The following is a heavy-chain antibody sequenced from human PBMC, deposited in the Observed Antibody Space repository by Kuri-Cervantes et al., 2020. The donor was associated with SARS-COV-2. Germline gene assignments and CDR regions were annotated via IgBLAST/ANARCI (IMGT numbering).Heavy chain of an antibody. D-gene: IGHD4-23*01. CDR1: GFTFSSYG. CDR2: ISYDGSNK. Sequence: GGSLRLSCAASGFTFSSYGMHWVRQAPGKGLEWVAVISYDGSNKYYADSVKGRFTISRDNSKNTLYLQMNSLRAEDTAVYYCARALGGYWYFDLWGRGTLVTVSS. CDR3: ARALGGYWYFDL. V-gene: IGHV3-30*03. J-gene: IGHJ2*01.